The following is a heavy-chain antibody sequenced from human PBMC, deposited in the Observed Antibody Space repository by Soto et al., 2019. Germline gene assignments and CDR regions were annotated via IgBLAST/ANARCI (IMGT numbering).Heavy chain of an antibody. CDR3: ARCGGSGRYLKQKIWGDP. Sequence: QVQLVQSGGEVKKPGASVKVSCKASGYPFTNYGISWVRQSPGQRLQRMGWINVYNGNTKYAQKVQGRVTMTTDTSTRLAYEEVRSLSSDDTALDSCARCGGSGRYLKQKIWGDPWGQGTLVTVAS. J-gene: IGHJ5*02. D-gene: IGHD3-10*01. V-gene: IGHV1-18*01. CDR2: INVYNGNT. CDR1: GYPFTNYG.